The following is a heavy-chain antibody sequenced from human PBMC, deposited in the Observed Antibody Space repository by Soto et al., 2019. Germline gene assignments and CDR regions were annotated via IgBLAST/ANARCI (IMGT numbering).Heavy chain of an antibody. Sequence: GGSLRLSCAASGFTFSSYSMNWVRQAPEKGLEWGSYISSSSNSIFYADSVKGRFTISRDTAKNTLLLEMNSLTTEDTAVYYCARRNWFDPWGQGMLVTVSS. V-gene: IGHV3-48*01. CDR2: ISSSSNSI. CDR1: GFTFSSYS. CDR3: ARRNWFDP. J-gene: IGHJ5*02.